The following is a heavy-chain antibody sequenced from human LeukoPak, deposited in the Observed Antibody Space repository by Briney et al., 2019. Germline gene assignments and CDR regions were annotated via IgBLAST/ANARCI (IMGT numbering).Heavy chain of an antibody. Sequence: ASVKVSCKASGYTFTNYYIHWVRQAPGQGLEWMGITDPIGGSTNYAQKFQGRVTMTRDTSTSTVYMELSSLRSEDSAVYYCARWTTTYLDYWGQGALVTVSS. CDR2: TDPIGGST. D-gene: IGHD4-11*01. J-gene: IGHJ4*02. CDR3: ARWTTTYLDY. CDR1: GYTFTNYY. V-gene: IGHV1-46*01.